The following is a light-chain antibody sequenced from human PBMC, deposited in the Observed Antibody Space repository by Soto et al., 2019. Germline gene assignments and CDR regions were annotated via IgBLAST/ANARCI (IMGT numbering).Light chain of an antibody. V-gene: IGKV1-5*03. Sequence: DIQMTQSPPTLYASGGDTVSVTCRASLSISSWLAWYQQKPGKAPKILIYEASNLNSDVPSRFSGSGSGTDFTLTINGLQPDDFATYYRQQYDSFPYSFGPGTRLEIK. J-gene: IGKJ2*01. CDR1: LSISSW. CDR2: EAS. CDR3: QQYDSFPYS.